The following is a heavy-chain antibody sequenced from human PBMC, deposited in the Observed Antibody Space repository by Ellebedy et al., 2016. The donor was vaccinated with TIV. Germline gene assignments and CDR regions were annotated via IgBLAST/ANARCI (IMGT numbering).Heavy chain of an antibody. V-gene: IGHV4-59*01. CDR2: IYYRGST. J-gene: IGHJ5*02. Sequence: SETLSLTCTVSGGSISSYYWSWIRQPPGKGLEWIGYIYYRGSTNYNPSLKGRVTISVDTSKNQFSLNLSSVTAADTAVYYCARVRGPHNKNWFDPWGQGTQVTVSS. CDR1: GGSISSYY. D-gene: IGHD1-14*01. CDR3: ARVRGPHNKNWFDP.